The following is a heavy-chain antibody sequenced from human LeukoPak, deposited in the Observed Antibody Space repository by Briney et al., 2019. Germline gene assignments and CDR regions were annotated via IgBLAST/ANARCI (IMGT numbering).Heavy chain of an antibody. CDR3: ARDRYGDPRTYFDY. V-gene: IGHV4-39*07. D-gene: IGHD4-17*01. Sequence: SETLSLTCTVSGGSISSSSYYWGWIRQPPGKGLEWIGSIYHSGSTYYHPSLKSRVTISVDTSKNQFSLKLSSVTAADTAVYYCARDRYGDPRTYFDYWGQGTLVTVSS. J-gene: IGHJ4*02. CDR2: IYHSGST. CDR1: GGSISSSSYY.